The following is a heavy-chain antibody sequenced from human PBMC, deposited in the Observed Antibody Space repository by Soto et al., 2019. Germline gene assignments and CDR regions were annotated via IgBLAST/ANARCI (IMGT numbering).Heavy chain of an antibody. CDR3: AKARIPRIAAASGY. CDR2: ISGSGGST. Sequence: EVRLLESGGGLVQPGGSLRLSCAASGFTFSSYAMSWVRQAPGKGLEWVSAISGSGGSTYYADSVKGRFTISRDNSKNTLYLQMNSLRAEDTAVYYCAKARIPRIAAASGYWGQGTLVTVSS. V-gene: IGHV3-23*01. D-gene: IGHD6-13*01. CDR1: GFTFSSYA. J-gene: IGHJ4*02.